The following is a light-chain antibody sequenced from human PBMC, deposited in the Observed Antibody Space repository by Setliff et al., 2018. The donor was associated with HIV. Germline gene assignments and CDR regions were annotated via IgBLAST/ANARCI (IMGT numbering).Light chain of an antibody. V-gene: IGLV2-23*02. CDR2: EVD. CDR3: CSYAGSSTFI. Sequence: QSALAQPASVSGSPGQSITISCTGTSSNVGNYNLVSWYQQHPGNAPKLIVYEVDKRPSGVSSRFSGSKSGNTASLAISGLQAGDEADYYCCSYAGSSTFIFGGGTKVTVL. CDR1: SSNVGNYNL. J-gene: IGLJ2*01.